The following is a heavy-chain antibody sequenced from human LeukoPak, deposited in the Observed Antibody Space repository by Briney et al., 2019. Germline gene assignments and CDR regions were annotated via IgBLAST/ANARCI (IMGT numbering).Heavy chain of an antibody. J-gene: IGHJ4*02. CDR3: SKERPEEYYASGSYFDY. CDR1: GFTFRSFV. CDR2: ISYEDGSNK. Sequence: GGSLRLSCAASGFTFRSFVMHWVRQAPGKGLECVAAISYEDGSNKYYADSVKGRFTISRDNSKYPVYLEMNSLRVEDTAMYYCSKERPEEYYASGSYFDYWGQGTLVTVSS. V-gene: IGHV3-30*04. D-gene: IGHD3-10*01.